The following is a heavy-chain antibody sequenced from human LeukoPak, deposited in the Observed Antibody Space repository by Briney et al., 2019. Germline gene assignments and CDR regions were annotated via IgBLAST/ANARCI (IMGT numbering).Heavy chain of an antibody. D-gene: IGHD1-26*01. CDR2: IFHSGST. CDR1: GGSLSSGGYS. V-gene: IGHV4-30-2*01. CDR3: ARGLVGWFDP. J-gene: IGHJ5*02. Sequence: SQTLSLTCAVSGGSLSSGGYSWSWIRQPPGKGLEWIGYIFHSGSTYYNPSLKSRVTISVDRSKNQFSLKLSSVSAADTAVYYCARGLVGWFDPWGQGTLVTVSS.